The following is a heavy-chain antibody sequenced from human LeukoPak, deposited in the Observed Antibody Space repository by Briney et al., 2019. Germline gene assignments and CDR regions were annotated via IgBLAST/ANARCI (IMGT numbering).Heavy chain of an antibody. D-gene: IGHD1-26*01. V-gene: IGHV3-9*01. CDR3: AKDKGGSYPWYYLDY. Sequence: GGSLRLSCAASGFTFDDYAMHWVRQAPGKGLEWVSGISWNSGSIGYADSVKGRFTISRGNAKNSLYLQINSLRAEDTALYYCAKDKGGSYPWYYLDYWGQGTLVTVSS. CDR1: GFTFDDYA. CDR2: ISWNSGSI. J-gene: IGHJ4*02.